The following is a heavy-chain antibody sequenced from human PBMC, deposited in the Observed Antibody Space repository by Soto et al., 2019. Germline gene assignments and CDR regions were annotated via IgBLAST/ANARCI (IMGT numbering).Heavy chain of an antibody. CDR1: GGTFSSYA. Sequence: SVKVSCKASGGTFSSYAISWVRQAPGQGLEWIGGIIPIFGTSNYAQKLKGRVTTIADETTNTALMELSSLRSEDTAVYYCARQLAAAEMLYYYGMDVWGQGTTVTVSS. J-gene: IGHJ6*02. D-gene: IGHD6-13*01. V-gene: IGHV1-69*13. CDR2: IIPIFGTS. CDR3: ARQLAAAEMLYYYGMDV.